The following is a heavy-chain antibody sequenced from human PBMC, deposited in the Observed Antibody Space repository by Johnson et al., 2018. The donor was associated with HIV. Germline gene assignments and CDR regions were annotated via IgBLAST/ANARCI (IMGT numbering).Heavy chain of an antibody. CDR1: GFTFSSYA. CDR2: ISWNSGSI. D-gene: IGHD3-16*01. J-gene: IGHJ3*02. CDR3: ARGALGDWVDAFDI. V-gene: IGHV3-9*01. Sequence: VQLVESGGELVQPGGSLRLSCAASGFTFSSYAMHWVRQAPGKGLEWVSGISWNSGSIGYADSVKGRFTISRDNSKNTLYLQMNSLRVEDTAVFYCARGALGDWVDAFDIWGQGTMVTVSS.